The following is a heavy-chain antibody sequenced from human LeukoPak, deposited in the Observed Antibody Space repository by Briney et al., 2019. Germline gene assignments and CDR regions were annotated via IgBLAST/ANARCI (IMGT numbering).Heavy chain of an antibody. CDR2: IYYSGTT. D-gene: IGHD6-13*01. J-gene: IGHJ4*02. CDR1: GGSISSHY. Sequence: PSETLSLTCTVSGGSISSHYWSWIRQPPGKGLEWIGYIYYSGTTNYNPSLKSRVTISVDTSKNQFSLKLSSVTAAVTAVYYCARGVYIAAAQYGYWGQGTLVTVSS. V-gene: IGHV4-59*11. CDR3: ARGVYIAAAQYGY.